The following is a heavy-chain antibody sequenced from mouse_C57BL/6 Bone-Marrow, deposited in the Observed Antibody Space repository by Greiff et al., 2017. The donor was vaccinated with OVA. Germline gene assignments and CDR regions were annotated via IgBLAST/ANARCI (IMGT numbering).Heavy chain of an antibody. CDR2: IYPGSGNT. D-gene: IGHD2-4*01. V-gene: IGHV1-66*01. CDR1: GYSFTSYY. Sequence: VQLQQSGPELVKPGASVKISCKASGYSFTSYYIHWVKQRPGQGLEWIGWIYPGSGNTKYNEKFKGKATLTADTSSSTAYMQLSSLTSEDSAVYYFARGGDYDGAWFAYWGQGTLVTVSA. J-gene: IGHJ3*01. CDR3: ARGGDYDGAWFAY.